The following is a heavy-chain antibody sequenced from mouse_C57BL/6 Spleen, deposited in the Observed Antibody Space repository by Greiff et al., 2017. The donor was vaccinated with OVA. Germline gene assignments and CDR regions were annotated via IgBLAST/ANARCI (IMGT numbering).Heavy chain of an antibody. V-gene: IGHV1-69*01. CDR3: ARREFLYGSTHFDY. CDR1: GYTFTSYW. D-gene: IGHD1-1*01. CDR2: IDPSDSYT. Sequence: QVQLQQPGAELVMPGASVKLSCKASGYTFTSYWMHWVKQRPGQGLEWIGEIDPSDSYTNYNQKFTGKSTLTVDKSSSTAYMQLSSLTSEDSAVYYCARREFLYGSTHFDYWGQGTTLTVSS. J-gene: IGHJ2*01.